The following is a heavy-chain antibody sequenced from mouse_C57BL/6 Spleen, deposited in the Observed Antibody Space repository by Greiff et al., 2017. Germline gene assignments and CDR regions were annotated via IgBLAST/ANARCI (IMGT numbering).Heavy chain of an antibody. CDR2: IDPSDSYT. CDR1: GYTFTSYW. D-gene: IGHD1-2*01. CDR3: ARGYVNYYYAMDY. Sequence: VQLQQPGAELVMPGASVKLSCKASGYTFTSYWMHWVKQRPGQGLEWIGEIDPSDSYTNYNQKFKGKSTLTVDKSSSTAYMQLSSLTSEDSAVYYCARGYVNYYYAMDYWGQGTSVTVSS. V-gene: IGHV1-69*01. J-gene: IGHJ4*01.